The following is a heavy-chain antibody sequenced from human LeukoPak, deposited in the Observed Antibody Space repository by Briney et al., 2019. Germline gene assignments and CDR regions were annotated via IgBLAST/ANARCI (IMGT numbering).Heavy chain of an antibody. J-gene: IGHJ5*02. CDR1: GFTFSSYS. CDR3: TRVFGEFENWFDP. V-gene: IGHV3-21*03. D-gene: IGHD3-10*01. CDR2: ISSSSTYI. Sequence: SGGSLRLSCAASGFTFSSYSMNWVRQTPGKGLEWVSSISSSSTYIYYADSVKGRFTISRDNAKNSLYLQMNSLRAEDTAVYYCTRVFGEFENWFDPWGQGTLVTVSS.